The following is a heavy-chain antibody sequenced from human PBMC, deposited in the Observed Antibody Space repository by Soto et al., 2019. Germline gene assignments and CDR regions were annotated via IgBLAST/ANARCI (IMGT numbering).Heavy chain of an antibody. CDR3: AKDLAYYYGSGSYSAIDY. V-gene: IGHV3-30*18. Sequence: ESGGGVVQPGRSLRLSCAASGFTFSSYGMHWVRQAPGKGLEWVAVISYDGSNKYYADSVKGRFTISRDNSKNTLYLQMNSLRAEDTAVYYCAKDLAYYYGSGSYSAIDYWGQGTLVTVSS. CDR2: ISYDGSNK. D-gene: IGHD3-10*01. J-gene: IGHJ4*02. CDR1: GFTFSSYG.